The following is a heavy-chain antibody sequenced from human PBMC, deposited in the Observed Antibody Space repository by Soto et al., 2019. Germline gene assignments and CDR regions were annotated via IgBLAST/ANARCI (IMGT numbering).Heavy chain of an antibody. J-gene: IGHJ3*02. CDR3: ARDRPPGYSSSWTFDI. D-gene: IGHD6-13*01. CDR1: GYTFTSYA. V-gene: IGHV1-3*01. CDR2: INAGNGNT. Sequence: QVQLVQSGAEVKKPGASVKVSCKASGYTFTSYAMHWVRQAPGQRLEWMGWINAGNGNTKYSQKFQGRVTITRDTSASTDYMELGSLRSEDTAVYYCARDRPPGYSSSWTFDIWGQGTMVTVSS.